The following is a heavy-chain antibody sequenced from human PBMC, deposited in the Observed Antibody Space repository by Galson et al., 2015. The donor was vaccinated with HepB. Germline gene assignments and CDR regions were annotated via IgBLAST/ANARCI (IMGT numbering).Heavy chain of an antibody. V-gene: IGHV1-18*01. CDR3: ARALGWGLEGGYKRAHCGGDCYSFWDY. CDR2: IIGHNGNT. Sequence: SVKVSCKASGYSFNSYGISWMRQAPGQGLGWMGRIIGHNGNTKYTKNFQDRVRTTTETSTGNAYMELRNLKSDDTAVNYCARALGWGLEGGYKRAHCGGDCYSFWDYWGQGTQVIVSS. CDR1: GYSFNSYG. J-gene: IGHJ4*02. D-gene: IGHD2-21*01.